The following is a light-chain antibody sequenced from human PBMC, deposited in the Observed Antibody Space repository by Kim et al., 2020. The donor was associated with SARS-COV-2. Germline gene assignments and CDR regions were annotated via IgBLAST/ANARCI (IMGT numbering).Light chain of an antibody. CDR3: CSYSANSVL. Sequence: QSALTQPRSVSGSPGQSVAISCTGISSYVGIYDFVSWYQHHPGKAPRLLIYDINNRPSGVPDRFSGSKSGNTASLIISGLQADDEAHYYCCSYSANSVLLGGGTKLTVL. J-gene: IGLJ2*01. CDR1: SSYVGIYDF. V-gene: IGLV2-11*01. CDR2: DIN.